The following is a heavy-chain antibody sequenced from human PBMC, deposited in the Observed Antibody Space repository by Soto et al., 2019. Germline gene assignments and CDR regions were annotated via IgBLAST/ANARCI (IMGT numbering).Heavy chain of an antibody. CDR3: ARGPTLAFDI. CDR2: IIPILGIA. V-gene: IGHV1-69*02. J-gene: IGHJ3*02. Sequence: QVQLVQSGAEVKKPGSSVKVSCKASGGTFSSYTISWVRQAPGQGLERMGRIIPILGIANYAQKFQGRVTITADKSTSTAYMELSSLRSEDTAVYYCARGPTLAFDIWGQGTMVTVSS. CDR1: GGTFSSYT.